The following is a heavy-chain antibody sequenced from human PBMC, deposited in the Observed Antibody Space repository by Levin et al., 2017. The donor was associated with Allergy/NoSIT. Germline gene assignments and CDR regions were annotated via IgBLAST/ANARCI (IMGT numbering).Heavy chain of an antibody. V-gene: IGHV4-31*03. CDR3: AREDGSTFDF. Sequence: PSPTLSLTCTVSGGSISGGGYHWTWIRQHPEKGLEWIGYIYYSGSTFYNPSLKSRLMISVDTSKNQFSLNVSSVTAADTAVYYCAREDGSTFDFWGQGALVTVAS. J-gene: IGHJ4*02. D-gene: IGHD2-2*03. CDR1: GGSISGGGYH. CDR2: IYYSGST.